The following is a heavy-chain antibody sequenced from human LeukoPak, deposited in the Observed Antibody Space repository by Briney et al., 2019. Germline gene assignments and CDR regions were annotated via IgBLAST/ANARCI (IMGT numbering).Heavy chain of an antibody. CDR3: ARVNAVAGMRYFDY. V-gene: IGHV4-59*12. J-gene: IGHJ4*02. D-gene: IGHD6-19*01. Sequence: SETLSLTCTVSGGSISSYYWSWIRQPPGKGLEWIGYIYYSGSTNYNPSLKSRVTISVDTSKNQFSLKLSSVTAADTAVYYCARVNAVAGMRYFDYWGQGTLVTVSS. CDR2: IYYSGST. CDR1: GGSISSYY.